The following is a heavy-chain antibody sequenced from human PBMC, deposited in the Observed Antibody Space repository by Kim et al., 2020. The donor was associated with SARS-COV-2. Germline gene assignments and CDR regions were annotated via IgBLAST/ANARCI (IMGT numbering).Heavy chain of an antibody. V-gene: IGHV3-30*04. CDR3: ARDRSGSGSGPFDY. Sequence: GGSLRLSCAASGFTFSSYAMHWVRQAPGKGLEWVAVISYDGSNKYYADSVKGRFTISRDNSKNTLYLQMNSLRAEDTAVYYCARDRSGSGSGPFDYWGQGPRDTVST. J-gene: IGHJ4*02. CDR2: ISYDGSNK. CDR1: GFTFSSYA. D-gene: IGHD1-26*01.